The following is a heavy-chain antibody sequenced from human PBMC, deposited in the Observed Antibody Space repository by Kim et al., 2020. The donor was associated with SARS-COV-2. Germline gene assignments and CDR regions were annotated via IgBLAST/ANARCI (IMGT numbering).Heavy chain of an antibody. V-gene: IGHV1-3*01. D-gene: IGHD6-13*01. CDR3: ARDSGRIAAAGISAFDI. J-gene: IGHJ3*02. CDR1: GYTFTSYA. Sequence: ASVKVSCKASGYTFTSYAMHWVRQAPGQRLEWMGWINAGNGNTKYSQKFQGRVTITRDTSASTAYMELSSLRSEDTAVYYCARDSGRIAAAGISAFDIWGQGTMVTVSS. CDR2: INAGNGNT.